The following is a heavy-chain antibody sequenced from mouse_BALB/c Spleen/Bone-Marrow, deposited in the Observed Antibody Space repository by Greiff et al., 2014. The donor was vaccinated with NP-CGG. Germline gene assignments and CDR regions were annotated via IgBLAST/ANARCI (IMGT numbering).Heavy chain of an antibody. CDR2: IYPGSGNT. CDR3: ARSGGYYVRFAY. D-gene: IGHD2-3*01. V-gene: IGHV1-84*02. Sequence: VQVVESGPELVKPGASVKISCKASGYTFTDYYINWVKQKPGQGLEWIGWIYPGSGNTKYNEKFKGKATLTVGTSSSTAYMQLSSLTSEDTAVYFCARSGGYYVRFAYWGQGTLVTVSA. J-gene: IGHJ3*01. CDR1: GYTFTDYY.